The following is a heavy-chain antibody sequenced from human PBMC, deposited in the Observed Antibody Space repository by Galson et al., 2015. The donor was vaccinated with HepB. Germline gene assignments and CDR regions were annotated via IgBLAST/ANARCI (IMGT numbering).Heavy chain of an antibody. CDR2: IKQDGSEK. V-gene: IGHV3-7*03. CDR1: GFTFSSYW. D-gene: IGHD2-2*02. Sequence: SLRLSCAASGFTFSSYWMSWVRQAPGKGLEWVANIKQDGSEKYYVDSVKGRFTISRDNAKNSLYLQMNSLRAEDTAVYYCARRYCSSTSCYRVDGGGAFDIWGQGTMVTVSS. J-gene: IGHJ3*02. CDR3: ARRYCSSTSCYRVDGGGAFDI.